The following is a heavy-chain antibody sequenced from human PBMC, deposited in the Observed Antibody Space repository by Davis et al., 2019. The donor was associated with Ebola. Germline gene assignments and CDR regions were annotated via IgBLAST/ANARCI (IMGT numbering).Heavy chain of an antibody. CDR1: GFTFSSYG. Sequence: GESLKISCVVSGFTFSSYGMSWVRQAPGKGLEWVAGFAGSSGSTYYADSVKGRFTISRDNSKNTLYLQMNSLRAENTAVYNCAKGDGDFDYWGQGTLVTVSS. J-gene: IGHJ4*02. D-gene: IGHD4-17*01. V-gene: IGHV3-23*01. CDR3: AKGDGDFDY. CDR2: FAGSSGST.